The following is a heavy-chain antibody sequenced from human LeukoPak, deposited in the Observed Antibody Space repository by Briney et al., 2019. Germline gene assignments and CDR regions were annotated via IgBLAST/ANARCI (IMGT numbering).Heavy chain of an antibody. Sequence: ASVKVSCKASGYTITSYDINWVRQATGQGLEWMGWMNPNSGNTGYAQKFQGRVTMTRNTSISTAYMELSSLRSEDTAVYYCAIQGSSGYYYADYWGQGTLVTVSS. D-gene: IGHD3-22*01. CDR1: GYTITSYD. CDR2: MNPNSGNT. V-gene: IGHV1-8*01. CDR3: AIQGSSGYYYADY. J-gene: IGHJ4*02.